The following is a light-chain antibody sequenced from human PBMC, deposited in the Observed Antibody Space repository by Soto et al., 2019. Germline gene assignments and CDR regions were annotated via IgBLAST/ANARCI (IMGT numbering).Light chain of an antibody. CDR2: DAS. J-gene: IGKJ4*01. Sequence: EIGLTQSPATLSLSPGERATLACRASPSVSRYLAWYQQQSGQAPRLLIEDASNRAIGIPPTFGGSGSGTDFSLTISSLEPGDVALYYRQQRSKWRLTFGGGTKVEFK. V-gene: IGKV3-11*01. CDR1: PSVSRY. CDR3: QQRSKWRLT.